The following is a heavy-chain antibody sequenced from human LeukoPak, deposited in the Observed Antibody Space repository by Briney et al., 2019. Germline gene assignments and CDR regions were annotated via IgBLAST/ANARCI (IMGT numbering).Heavy chain of an antibody. J-gene: IGHJ6*02. D-gene: IGHD5-18*01. CDR3: ARGIQSYYYYYGMDV. Sequence: SETLSLTCTVSGGSISSGDYYWSWIRQPPGKGLEWIGYIYYSGSTYYNPSLKSRVTISVDTSKNQFSLKLSSVTAADTAVYYCARGIQSYYYYYGMDVWGQGTRSPSP. CDR1: GGSISSGDYY. V-gene: IGHV4-30-4*01. CDR2: IYYSGST.